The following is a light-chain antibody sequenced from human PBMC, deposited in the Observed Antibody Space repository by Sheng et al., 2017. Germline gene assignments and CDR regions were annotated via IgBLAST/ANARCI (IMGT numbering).Light chain of an antibody. Sequence: AIQLTQSPSFLSASVGDRVTITCRASQGISSALAWYQQKPGKAPKLLIYDASGLESGVPLRFSGSGAGTDFTLTISSLQPEDFGTYYCQQSYSTPFTFGPGTKVDIK. V-gene: IGKV1-13*02. CDR1: QGISSA. CDR2: DAS. J-gene: IGKJ3*01. CDR3: QQSYSTPFT.